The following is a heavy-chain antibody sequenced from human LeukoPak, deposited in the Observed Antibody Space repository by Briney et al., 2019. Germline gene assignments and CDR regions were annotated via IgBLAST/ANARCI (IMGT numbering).Heavy chain of an antibody. D-gene: IGHD6-13*01. Sequence: ASVKVSCQASGYTFSGYYMHWVRQAPGQGLEWMGCINPNSGGTNYAQKFQGRVTMTRDTSIRTAYMELSSLRSDDTAVYYCARDRSSSWYSWLDPWGQGTLVTVSS. J-gene: IGHJ5*02. V-gene: IGHV1-2*02. CDR1: GYTFSGYY. CDR3: ARDRSSSWYSWLDP. CDR2: INPNSGGT.